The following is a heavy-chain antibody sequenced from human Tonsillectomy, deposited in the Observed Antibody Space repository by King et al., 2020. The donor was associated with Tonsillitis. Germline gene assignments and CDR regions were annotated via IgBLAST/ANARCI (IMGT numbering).Heavy chain of an antibody. Sequence: VQLVESGGGLVQPGGSLRLSCAASGFTFSSYIMHWVRQAPGKGLDWVSYISSGSSTLYYAYSVKGRFNISIDNSTNSLYLQMNSLRAEDPAVYYCARDPQYYYDSSGYLDYRGQGTLVTVSS. V-gene: IGHV3-48*01. CDR1: GFTFSSYI. CDR2: ISSGSSTL. CDR3: ARDPQYYYDSSGYLDY. J-gene: IGHJ4*02. D-gene: IGHD3-22*01.